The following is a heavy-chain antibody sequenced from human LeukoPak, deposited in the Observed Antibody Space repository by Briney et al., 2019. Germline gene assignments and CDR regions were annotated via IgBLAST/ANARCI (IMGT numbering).Heavy chain of an antibody. CDR2: IYYSGST. Sequence: SETLSLTCTVSGGSISSSSYYWGWIRQSPGKGLEWIGSIYYSGSTYYNPCLKSRVTISVDRSKNQFSLKLSSVTAADTAVYYCARDLSADVWGKGTTVTVSS. V-gene: IGHV4-39*02. CDR1: GGSISSSSYY. CDR3: ARDLSADV. D-gene: IGHD3-3*02. J-gene: IGHJ6*04.